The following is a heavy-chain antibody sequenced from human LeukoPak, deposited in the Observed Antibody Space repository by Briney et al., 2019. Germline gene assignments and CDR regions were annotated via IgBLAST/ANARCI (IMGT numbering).Heavy chain of an antibody. J-gene: IGHJ4*02. CDR3: ARGLWLRRFDY. D-gene: IGHD5-12*01. CDR2: ISYDGSNK. V-gene: IGHV3-30-3*01. Sequence: GVSLRLSCAASGFTFSSYAMHWVRQAPGKGLEWVAVISYDGSNKYYADSVKGRFTISRDNSKNTLYLQMNSLRAEDTAVYYCARGLWLRRFDYWGQGTLVTVSS. CDR1: GFTFSSYA.